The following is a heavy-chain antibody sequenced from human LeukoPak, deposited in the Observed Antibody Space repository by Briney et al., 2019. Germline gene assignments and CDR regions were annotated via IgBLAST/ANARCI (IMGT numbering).Heavy chain of an antibody. CDR2: ISGSSGNT. V-gene: IGHV3-23*01. CDR1: RFTCSSSP. J-gene: IGHJ6*03. CDR3: AKGDDPVYYYYYYMDV. Sequence: GGSLRLSCAASRFTCSSSPMSWVRQAPGKGLEWDSPISGSSGNTYYADSVKARFKISGDNSKNTVYLQMNSLRAEDTAVYHCAKGDDPVYYYYYYMDVWGKGTTVSVSS. D-gene: IGHD3-3*01.